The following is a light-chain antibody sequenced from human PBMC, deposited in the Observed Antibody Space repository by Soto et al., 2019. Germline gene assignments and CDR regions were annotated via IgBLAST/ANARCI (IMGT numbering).Light chain of an antibody. V-gene: IGLV2-14*01. CDR3: SSYTSSSTRV. Sequence: QSVLAQPASVSGSPGQSITISCTGTSSDVGGYNYVSWYQQHPGKAPKLMIYEVSNRPSGVSNRFSGSKSGNTASLTISGLQAEDEAYYYCSSYTSSSTRVFGTATKVTVL. J-gene: IGLJ1*01. CDR1: SSDVGGYNY. CDR2: EVS.